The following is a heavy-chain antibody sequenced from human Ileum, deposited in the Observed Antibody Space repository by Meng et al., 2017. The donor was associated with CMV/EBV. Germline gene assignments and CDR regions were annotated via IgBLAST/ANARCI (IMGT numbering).Heavy chain of an antibody. CDR2: IYISGIS. V-gene: IGHV4-4*07. CDR1: GDSISGFY. J-gene: IGHJ4*02. D-gene: IGHD5-18*01. CDR3: AREKVQFWSFEY. Sequence: QAQLQESGPGTVKPSGTLSLTCTVSGDSISGFYWSWIRQPAGKGLEWIGRIYISGISNYNPSLKSRVTISEDTSKNQFSLKLSSVTAADTAVYYCAREKVQFWSFEYWGQGSLVTVSS.